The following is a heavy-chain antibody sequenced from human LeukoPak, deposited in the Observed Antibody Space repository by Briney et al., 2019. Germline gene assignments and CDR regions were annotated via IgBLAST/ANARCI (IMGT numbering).Heavy chain of an antibody. CDR2: INPSGGST. CDR1: GFTFTNYY. CDR3: ARNRDGSGSYYDY. J-gene: IGHJ4*02. V-gene: IGHV1-46*01. Sequence: GASVKVSCKASGFTFTNYYMHWVRQAPGQGLEWMGLINPSGGSTSYAQKFQGRVTMTRDTSTSTVYMELSSLGSEDTAVYYCARNRDGSGSYYDYWGQGTLVTVSS. D-gene: IGHD3-10*01.